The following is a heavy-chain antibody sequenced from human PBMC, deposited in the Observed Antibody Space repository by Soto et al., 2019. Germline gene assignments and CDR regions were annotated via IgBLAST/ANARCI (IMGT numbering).Heavy chain of an antibody. D-gene: IGHD3-3*01. CDR2: IWYDGSNK. CDR3: GSDSSSIFDY. J-gene: IGHJ4*02. CDR1: GFTFSSYG. Sequence: TVGSLRLSCAGSGFTFSSYGMHWVCQAPGKGLEWVAVIWYDGSNKYYADSVKRRFTISRDKSKNTLYLQMNSLRAEDTAVYYCGSDSSSIFDYWGQGTLVTVSS. V-gene: IGHV3-33*08.